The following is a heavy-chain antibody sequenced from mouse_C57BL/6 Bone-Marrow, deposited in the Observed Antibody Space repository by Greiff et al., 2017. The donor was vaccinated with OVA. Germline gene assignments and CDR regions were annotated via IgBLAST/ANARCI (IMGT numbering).Heavy chain of an antibody. CDR3: TRIPDSSGSGDY. V-gene: IGHV1-15*01. J-gene: IGHJ2*01. CDR1: GYTFTDYE. D-gene: IGHD3-2*02. CDR2: IDPETGGT. Sequence: QVQLQQSGAELVRPGASVTLSCKASGYTFTDYEMHWVKQTPVHGLEWIGAIDPETGGTAYNQKFTGKAILTADKSSSTAYMELRSLTSEDSAVYYCTRIPDSSGSGDYWGQGTTLTVSS.